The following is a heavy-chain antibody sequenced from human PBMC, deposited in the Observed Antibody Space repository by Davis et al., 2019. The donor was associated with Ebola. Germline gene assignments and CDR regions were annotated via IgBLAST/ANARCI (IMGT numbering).Heavy chain of an antibody. CDR2: ISGSGGST. CDR1: GFTFSSYS. J-gene: IGHJ4*02. Sequence: GESLKISCAASGFTFSSYSMNWVRQAPGKGLEWVSAISGSGGSTYYADSVKGRFTISRDNSKNTLYLQMNSLRAEDTAVYYCAKGGYYGSGYDWYYFDYWGQGTLVTVSS. D-gene: IGHD3-10*01. CDR3: AKGGYYGSGYDWYYFDY. V-gene: IGHV3-23*01.